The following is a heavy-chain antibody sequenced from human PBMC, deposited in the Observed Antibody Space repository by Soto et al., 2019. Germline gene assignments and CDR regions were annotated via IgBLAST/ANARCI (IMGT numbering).Heavy chain of an antibody. CDR2: ISGSGGST. CDR1: GITFRSRA. J-gene: IGHJ6*02. D-gene: IGHD6-6*01. CDR3: AKDRMAARPDYYYYGMDV. Sequence: PVGSLRLSCVASGITFRSRAMSWVRQAPGKGLEWVSAISGSGGSTYYADSVKGRFTISRDNSKNTLYLQMNSLRAEDTAVYYCAKDRMAARPDYYYYGMDVWGQGTTVTVSS. V-gene: IGHV3-23*01.